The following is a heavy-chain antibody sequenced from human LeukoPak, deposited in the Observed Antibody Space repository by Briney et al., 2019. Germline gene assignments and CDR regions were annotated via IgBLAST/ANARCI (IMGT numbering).Heavy chain of an antibody. CDR1: DDSISNNRYF. CDR2: INYSGRT. Sequence: SETLSLTCTISDDSISNNRYFWAWIRQPPGKGLEWIGSINYSGRTYYNPSLKSRLTMSVDTAKRQFSPKLNSVTAADTAVYYCARVAATYYYMDVWGKGTTVTISS. V-gene: IGHV4-39*07. J-gene: IGHJ6*03. CDR3: ARVAATYYYMDV. D-gene: IGHD2-15*01.